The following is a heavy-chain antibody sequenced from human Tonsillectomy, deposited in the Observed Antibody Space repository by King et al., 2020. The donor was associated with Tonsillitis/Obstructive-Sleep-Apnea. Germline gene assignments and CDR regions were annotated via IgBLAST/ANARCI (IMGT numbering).Heavy chain of an antibody. J-gene: IGHJ4*02. CDR1: GYTFTSYA. CDR3: ARPDCSSTTCYVLDN. D-gene: IGHD2-2*01. V-gene: IGHV1-3*01. CDR2: INAGNGNT. Sequence: QLVQSGAEVKKPGASVKVSRKASGYTFTSYAIHWVRQAPGQRLEWMGWINAGNGNTKYSQTFQGIVTITRDTSASTAYMELSSLRSEDTAVYYCARPDCSSTTCYVLDNWGQGTLVTVSS.